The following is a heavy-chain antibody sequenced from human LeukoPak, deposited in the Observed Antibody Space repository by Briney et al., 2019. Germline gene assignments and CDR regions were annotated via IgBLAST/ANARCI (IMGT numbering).Heavy chain of an antibody. Sequence: SETLSLTCTVSGGSISSYYWSWIRQPPGKGLEWIGYTYYTGTTNYNPSLKSRVTISVDTSKNQFSLKLSSVTAADTAVYYCARGGWRLDYWGQGTLVTVSS. D-gene: IGHD2-15*01. CDR1: GGSISSYY. CDR3: ARGGWRLDY. CDR2: TYYTGTT. J-gene: IGHJ4*02. V-gene: IGHV4-59*01.